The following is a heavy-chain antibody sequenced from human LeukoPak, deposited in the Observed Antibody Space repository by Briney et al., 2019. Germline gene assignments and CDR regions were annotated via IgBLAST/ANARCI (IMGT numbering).Heavy chain of an antibody. Sequence: GGSLRLSCAASGFSFSNYAMSWVRQAPGKGLEWVSAISGRGANTYYADSVKGRFTISRDNSKNTLYVQMNSLRAEDTAVYYCAKDTTMTLNFFDFWGQGTLVTVSS. D-gene: IGHD1-1*01. J-gene: IGHJ4*02. CDR2: ISGRGANT. CDR3: AKDTTMTLNFFDF. CDR1: GFSFSNYA. V-gene: IGHV3-23*01.